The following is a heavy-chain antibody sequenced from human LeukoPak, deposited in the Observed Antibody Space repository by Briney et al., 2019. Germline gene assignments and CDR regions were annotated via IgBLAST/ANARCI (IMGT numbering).Heavy chain of an antibody. CDR1: GYTFTGYY. Sequence: AASVKVSCKASGYTFTGYYMHWVRQAPGQGLEYMGWINPNSGGTNYAQKFQGRVPMTGDTSISTAYMELSRLKSDDTAVYYCARDSGSYFHDAFDIWGQGTMVTVSS. J-gene: IGHJ3*02. CDR2: INPNSGGT. V-gene: IGHV1-2*02. CDR3: ARDSGSYFHDAFDI. D-gene: IGHD1-26*01.